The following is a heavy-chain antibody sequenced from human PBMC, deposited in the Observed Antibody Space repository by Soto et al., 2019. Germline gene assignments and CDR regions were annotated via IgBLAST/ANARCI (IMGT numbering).Heavy chain of an antibody. CDR1: GFTFSSYA. CDR3: AKEPGPYYYGSGSYSYYFDY. D-gene: IGHD3-10*01. CDR2: ISGSGGST. Sequence: EVQLLESGGGLVQPGGSLRLSCAASGFTFSSYAMSWVRQAPGKGLEWVSAISGSGGSTYYADSVKGRFTISRDNSKNTLYLQMNSLRAEDTAVYYCAKEPGPYYYGSGSYSYYFDYWGQGTLVTVSS. V-gene: IGHV3-23*01. J-gene: IGHJ4*02.